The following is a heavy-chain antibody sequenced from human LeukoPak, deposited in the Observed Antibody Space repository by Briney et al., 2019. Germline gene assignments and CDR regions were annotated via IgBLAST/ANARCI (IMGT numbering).Heavy chain of an antibody. Sequence: GGSLRLSCAASGFTFSDYSMSWIRQAPGKGLEGGSYISSSGRTMYYADSVQGRFTISRDNAKNSLYLQMNSLRAEDTAVYYCAKHRRSGYGMDVWGQGTTVTVSS. J-gene: IGHJ6*02. CDR3: AKHRRSGYGMDV. D-gene: IGHD1-14*01. CDR2: ISSSGRTM. V-gene: IGHV3-11*01. CDR1: GFTFSDYS.